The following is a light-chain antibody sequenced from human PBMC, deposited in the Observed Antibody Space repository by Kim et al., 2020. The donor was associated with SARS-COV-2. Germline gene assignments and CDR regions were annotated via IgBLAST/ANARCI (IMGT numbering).Light chain of an antibody. Sequence: VALRQTASITCGGNNIVRRNVHWYQKRPGQAPVLVIYRDYNRPSGIPERFSGSNSGNTATLTISRAQDGDEADYYCQVWDSSTWVFGGGTKLTVL. CDR2: RDY. V-gene: IGLV3-9*01. CDR1: NIVRRN. CDR3: QVWDSSTWV. J-gene: IGLJ3*02.